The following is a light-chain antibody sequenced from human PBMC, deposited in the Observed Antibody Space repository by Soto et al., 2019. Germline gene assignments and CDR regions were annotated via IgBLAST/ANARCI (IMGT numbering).Light chain of an antibody. J-gene: IGKJ1*01. CDR1: QSLVHSDGSTY. CDR3: MQGTHWPRT. CDR2: KVS. V-gene: IGKV2-30*02. Sequence: DVVMTQSPLSLPVILGQPASISCRSSQSLVHSDGSTYLHWFQQRPGQSPRRLIYKVSNRESGVPDRFGGSGSGTDFTLEISRLEAEDVGVYYCMQGTHWPRTFGQGTKVEIK.